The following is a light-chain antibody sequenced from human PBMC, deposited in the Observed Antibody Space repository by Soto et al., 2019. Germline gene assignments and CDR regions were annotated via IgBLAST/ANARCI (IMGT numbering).Light chain of an antibody. CDR1: QSITDW. V-gene: IGKV1-5*03. Sequence: DIQMTQSPSTLSASGGDRVTITCRASQSITDWLAWYQQKPGKAPKLLIYKASNLEGGVPSRFSGSGSGTEFTLTISSVQPDVFATYYCQYWDDYSWTFGQGTKVEIK. CDR3: QYWDDYSWT. J-gene: IGKJ1*01. CDR2: KAS.